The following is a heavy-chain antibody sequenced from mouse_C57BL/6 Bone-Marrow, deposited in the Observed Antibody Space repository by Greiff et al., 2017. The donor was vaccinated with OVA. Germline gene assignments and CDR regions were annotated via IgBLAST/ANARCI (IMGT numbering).Heavy chain of an antibody. V-gene: IGHV2-2*01. CDR2: IWSGGST. Sequence: VQLQESGPGLVQPSQSLSITCTVSGFSLTSYGVHWVRQSPGKGLEWLGVIWSGGSTDYTAAFISRLSISKDNTKSQVFFKMNSLQADDTAIYYCARIVTTKRYYFDYWGQGTTLTVSS. D-gene: IGHD2-5*01. CDR3: ARIVTTKRYYFDY. CDR1: GFSLTSYG. J-gene: IGHJ2*01.